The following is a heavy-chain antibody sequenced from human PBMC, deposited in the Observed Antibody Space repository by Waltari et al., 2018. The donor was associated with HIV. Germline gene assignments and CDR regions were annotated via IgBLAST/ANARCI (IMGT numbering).Heavy chain of an antibody. Sequence: EVQLLESGGVLVQPGGSMRRSCAASGFTFRSYAMSWVRQATGKGLEWVSVISGSGGSTYYADFVKGRFTISRDNSKNTLYLQMNSLRAEDTAVYYCAKEGIAGRPSVPDYWGQGTLVTVSS. J-gene: IGHJ4*02. CDR3: AKEGIAGRPSVPDY. D-gene: IGHD6-6*01. CDR2: ISGSGGST. V-gene: IGHV3-23*01. CDR1: GFTFRSYA.